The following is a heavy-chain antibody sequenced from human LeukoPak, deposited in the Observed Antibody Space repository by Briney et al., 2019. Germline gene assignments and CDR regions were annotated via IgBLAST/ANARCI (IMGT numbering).Heavy chain of an antibody. CDR1: GFTFSNYA. Sequence: PGGSLRLSCVASGFTFSNYALSWVRQAPGKGLGWVSAISGSGGSTYYADSVKGRFTISRDNSKNTLYLQMNSLRAEDTAVYYCAKGYSYGYRSHYFDYWGQGTLVTVSS. CDR3: AKGYSYGYRSHYFDY. J-gene: IGHJ4*02. V-gene: IGHV3-23*01. CDR2: ISGSGGST. D-gene: IGHD5-18*01.